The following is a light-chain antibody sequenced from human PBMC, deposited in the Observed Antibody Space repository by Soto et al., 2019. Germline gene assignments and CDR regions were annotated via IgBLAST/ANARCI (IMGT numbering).Light chain of an antibody. CDR1: SSDVGGYNY. CDR3: SSYATSNTRQIV. V-gene: IGLV2-14*01. CDR2: DVS. Sequence: QSALTQPASVSGCPGQSITISCTGTSSDVGGYNYVSWYQQHPGKAPKFMIYDVSNRPSGVSNRFSGSKSGNTASLTISGLQAEDEADYYCSSYATSNTRQIVFGTVTKVTV. J-gene: IGLJ1*01.